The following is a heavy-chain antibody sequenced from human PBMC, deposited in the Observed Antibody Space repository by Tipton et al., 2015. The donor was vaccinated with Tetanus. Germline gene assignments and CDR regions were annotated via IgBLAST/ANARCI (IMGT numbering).Heavy chain of an antibody. V-gene: IGHV3-53*01. CDR3: ARWGVLGLQHYLDY. D-gene: IGHD1-1*01. J-gene: IGHJ4*02. CDR2: IYSGGDT. Sequence: SLRLSCAASGFSISTCYINWVRQAPGKGLEWVSVIYSGGDTFYADSVKGRFTISRDNSKNTVYLQMNSLRVEDTAVYYCARWGVLGLQHYLDYWGQGILVTVSS. CDR1: GFSISTCY.